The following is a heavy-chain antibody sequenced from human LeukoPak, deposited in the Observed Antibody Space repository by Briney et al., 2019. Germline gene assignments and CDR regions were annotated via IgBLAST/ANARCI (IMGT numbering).Heavy chain of an antibody. CDR1: GYTFTSYY. V-gene: IGHV1-46*01. CDR3: ARVSRSLASARGFDY. J-gene: IGHJ4*02. Sequence: ASVKVSCKASGYTFTSYYMHWVRQAPGQGLEWMGIINPSGGSTSYAQKFQGRVTMTRDTSTSTVYMELSSLRSEDMAVYYRARVSRSLASARGFDYWGQGTLVTVSS. D-gene: IGHD6-6*01. CDR2: INPSGGST.